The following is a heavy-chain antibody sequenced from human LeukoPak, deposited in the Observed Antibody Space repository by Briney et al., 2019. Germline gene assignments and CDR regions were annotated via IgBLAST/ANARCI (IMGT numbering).Heavy chain of an antibody. V-gene: IGHV1-69*04. CDR2: IISIFGIA. J-gene: IGHJ6*02. CDR1: GGTFSSYA. D-gene: IGHD3-3*01. CDR3: ARIGVPSVVYYYGMDV. Sequence: ASVKDSCKASGGTFSSYAISWVRQAPGQGLEWMGRIISIFGIANYAQKFQGRVTITADKTTSTDYMELSSLRSEDTAVYYCARIGVPSVVYYYGMDVWGQGTTVTVSS.